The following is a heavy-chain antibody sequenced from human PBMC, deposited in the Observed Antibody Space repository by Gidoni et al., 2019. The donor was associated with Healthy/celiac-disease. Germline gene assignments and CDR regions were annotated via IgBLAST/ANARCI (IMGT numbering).Heavy chain of an antibody. V-gene: IGHV4-39*01. J-gene: IGHJ5*02. D-gene: IGHD6-13*01. Sequence: QLQLQESGPGLVKPSETLSLTCTVSGGSISSSSYYWGWIRQPPGKGLEWSGSIYYSGSTYYNPSLKSRVTISVDTSKNQFSLKLSSVTAADTAVYYCATRSPYSTVDPWGQGTLVTVSS. CDR3: ATRSPYSTVDP. CDR1: GGSISSSSYY. CDR2: IYYSGST.